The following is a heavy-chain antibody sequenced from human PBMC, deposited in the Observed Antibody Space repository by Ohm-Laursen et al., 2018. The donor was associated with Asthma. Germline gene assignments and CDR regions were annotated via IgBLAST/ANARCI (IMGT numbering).Heavy chain of an antibody. CDR3: ARERRMGHPFDY. Sequence: SQTLSLTCSVSGGSASSGSYYWSWIRQPPGKGLEWIGYIYYSGSTNYNPSLKSRVTISVDTSKNQFSLKLSSVTAADTAVYYCARERRMGHPFDYWGQGTLVTVSS. D-gene: IGHD2-8*01. J-gene: IGHJ4*02. CDR1: GGSASSGSYY. V-gene: IGHV4-61*01. CDR2: IYYSGST.